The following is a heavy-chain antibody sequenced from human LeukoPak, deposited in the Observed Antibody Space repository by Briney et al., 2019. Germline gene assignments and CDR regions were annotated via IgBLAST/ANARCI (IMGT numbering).Heavy chain of an antibody. CDR3: ARGDLRLGELSLDL. J-gene: IGHJ2*01. CDR2: IYYSGST. V-gene: IGHV4-59*01. Sequence: SETLSLTCAVYGGSFSGYYWSWIRQPPGKGLEWIGYIYYSGSTNYNPSLKSRVTISVDTSKNQFSLKLSSVTAADTAVYYCARGDLRLGELSLDLWGRGTLVTVSS. CDR1: GGSFSGYY. D-gene: IGHD3-16*02.